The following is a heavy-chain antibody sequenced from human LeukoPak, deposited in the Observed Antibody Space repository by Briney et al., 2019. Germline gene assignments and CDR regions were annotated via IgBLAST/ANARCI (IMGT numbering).Heavy chain of an antibody. CDR2: INWNGGST. J-gene: IGHJ4*02. CDR3: ARESPYGDYERTSFDY. V-gene: IGHV3-20*04. Sequence: GGSLRLSCAASGFTFDYYGMSWVRQAPGKGLEWVSGINWNGGSTGYADSVKGRFTISRDNAKNSLYLQMNSLRAEDTALYYCARESPYGDYERTSFDYWGQGTLVTVSS. D-gene: IGHD4-17*01. CDR1: GFTFDYYG.